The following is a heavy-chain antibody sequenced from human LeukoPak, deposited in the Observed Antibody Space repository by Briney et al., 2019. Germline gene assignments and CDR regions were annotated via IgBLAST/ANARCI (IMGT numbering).Heavy chain of an antibody. CDR1: GGSFSSGSYY. CDR2: INHSGST. CDR3: ARGTLVVPVVRFRSLGSFDQ. D-gene: IGHD2-2*01. J-gene: IGHJ4*02. Sequence: SETLSLTCAVYGGSFSSGSYYWTWIRQPPGKGLEWIGEINHSGSTNYNASLRSRVTISVDTSKNQFSLKLSSVTAADTAVYYCARGTLVVPVVRFRSLGSFDQWGQGTLVTVSS. V-gene: IGHV4-34*01.